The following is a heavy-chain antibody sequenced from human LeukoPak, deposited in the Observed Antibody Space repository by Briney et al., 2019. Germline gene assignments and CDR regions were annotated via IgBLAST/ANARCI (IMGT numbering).Heavy chain of an antibody. V-gene: IGHV3-23*01. CDR2: ISGSGGST. J-gene: IGHJ4*02. Sequence: GGSLRPSCAASGLTFSSYAMSWVRQAPGKGLEWVSAISGSGGSTYYADSVKGRFTISRDNSKNTLYLQMNSLRAEDTAVYYCAKAVAGSSFDYWGQGTLVTVSS. CDR3: AKAVAGSSFDY. CDR1: GLTFSSYA. D-gene: IGHD6-19*01.